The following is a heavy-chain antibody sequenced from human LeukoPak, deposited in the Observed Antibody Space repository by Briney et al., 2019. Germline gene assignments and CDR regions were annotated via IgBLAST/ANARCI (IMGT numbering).Heavy chain of an antibody. D-gene: IGHD5-18*01. V-gene: IGHV1-69*05. CDR3: ACRVLSSYGYYFDY. Sequence: SVKVSXKASGGTFSSYAISWVRQAPGQGLEWMGRIIPIFGTANYAQKFQGRVTITTDESTSTAYMELSSLRSEDTAVYYCACRVLSSYGYYFDYWGQGTLVTVSS. CDR2: IIPIFGTA. CDR1: GGTFSSYA. J-gene: IGHJ4*02.